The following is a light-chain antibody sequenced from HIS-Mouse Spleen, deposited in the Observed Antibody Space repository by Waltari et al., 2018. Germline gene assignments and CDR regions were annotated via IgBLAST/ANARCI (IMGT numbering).Light chain of an antibody. V-gene: IGLV2-14*03. Sequence: QSALTQPASVSGSPGQSITISCTGTSSDVGWYNYAAWYQQHPGKAPKLMIYDVSNRPSGVSNRFSGSQSGNAAALVISGLQAEDEADYYCSSYTSSSTLVFGGGTKLTVL. CDR1: SSDVGWYNY. CDR2: DVS. J-gene: IGLJ3*02. CDR3: SSYTSSSTLV.